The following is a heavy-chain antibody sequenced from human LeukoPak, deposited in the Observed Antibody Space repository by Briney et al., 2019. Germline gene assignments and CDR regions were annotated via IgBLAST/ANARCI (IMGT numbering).Heavy chain of an antibody. Sequence: SETLSLTCTVSGGSISSYYWSWIRQPPGKGLEWIGYIYYSGSTNYNLSLKSRVTISVDTSKNQFSLKLSSVTAADTAVYYCARGLFYYYDSSGSDAFDIWGQGTMVTVSS. CDR2: IYYSGST. CDR1: GGSISSYY. CDR3: ARGLFYYYDSSGSDAFDI. D-gene: IGHD3-22*01. J-gene: IGHJ3*02. V-gene: IGHV4-59*01.